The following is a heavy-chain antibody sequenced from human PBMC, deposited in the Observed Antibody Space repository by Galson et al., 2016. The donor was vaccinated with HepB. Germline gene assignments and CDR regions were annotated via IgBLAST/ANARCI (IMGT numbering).Heavy chain of an antibody. CDR1: GFTFSSYA. V-gene: IGHV3-30-3*01. J-gene: IGHJ4*02. Sequence: SLRLSCAASGFTFSSYAMHWVRQAPGKGLEWVAVISYDGSNKHYADSVEGRFTISRDDSRNTLFLQMSGLRAEDTAVYYCARDRHSGSFYGYFDYWGQGTRVTVSS. CDR3: ARDRHSGSFYGYFDY. CDR2: ISYDGSNK. D-gene: IGHD1-26*01.